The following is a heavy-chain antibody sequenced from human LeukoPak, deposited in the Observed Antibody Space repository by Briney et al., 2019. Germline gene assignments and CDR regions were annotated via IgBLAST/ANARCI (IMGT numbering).Heavy chain of an antibody. D-gene: IGHD6-19*01. V-gene: IGHV4-59*01. CDR2: IYKSGST. J-gene: IGHJ4*02. Sequence: PSETLSHTCTVSGGSISSYYCSWVRQPPGKGPEWIGYIYKSGSTKYNPSLRSRVTISGDTSKNQFSLKLSSVTAADTAVYYCASSTGWPGFDNWGQGTLITVSS. CDR3: ASSTGWPGFDN. CDR1: GGSISSYY.